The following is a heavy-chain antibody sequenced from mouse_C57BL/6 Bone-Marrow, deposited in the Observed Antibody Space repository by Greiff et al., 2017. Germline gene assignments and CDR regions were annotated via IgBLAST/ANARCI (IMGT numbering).Heavy chain of an antibody. CDR3: ARVGITTVVRYYFDY. CDR1: GFTFSSYA. Sequence: EVKLVESGGGLVKPGGSLKLSCAASGFTFSSYAMSWVRQTPEKRLEWVATISDGGSYTYSPDNVKGRFTISRDNAKNNLYLQMSHLKSEDTAMYYCARVGITTVVRYYFDYWGQGTTLTVSS. D-gene: IGHD1-1*01. V-gene: IGHV5-4*03. J-gene: IGHJ2*01. CDR2: ISDGGSYT.